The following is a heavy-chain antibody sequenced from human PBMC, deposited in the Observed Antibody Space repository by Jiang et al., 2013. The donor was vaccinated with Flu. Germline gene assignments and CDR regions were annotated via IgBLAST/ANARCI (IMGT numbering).Heavy chain of an antibody. D-gene: IGHD3-10*01. CDR2: INPNSGGT. V-gene: IGHV1-2*04. CDR1: GYTFTGYY. Sequence: SGAEVKKPGASVKVSCKASGYTFTGYYMHWVRQAPGQGLEWMGWINPNSGGTNYAQKFQGWVTMTRDTSISTAYMELSRLRSDDTAVYYCARDLIFKRGRSGSYYYYGMDAWGQGTTVTVSS. CDR3: ARDLIFKRGRSGSYYYYGMDA. J-gene: IGHJ6*02.